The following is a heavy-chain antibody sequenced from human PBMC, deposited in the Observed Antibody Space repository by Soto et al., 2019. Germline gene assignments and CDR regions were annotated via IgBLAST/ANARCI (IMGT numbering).Heavy chain of an antibody. D-gene: IGHD6-13*01. CDR1: GSTITAYG. CDR2: ISSHNGNT. J-gene: IGHJ4*02. Sequence: QVQLVQSGDEVKQPGASVKVSCKASGSTITAYGISWVRQAPGQGLEGMAWISSHNGNTYYAQNLQGRVTMTTDTSTSTAYMELRSLRSDDTAVYYCASSSIAAAGPFDYRGQGALVTVSS. V-gene: IGHV1-18*01. CDR3: ASSSIAAAGPFDY.